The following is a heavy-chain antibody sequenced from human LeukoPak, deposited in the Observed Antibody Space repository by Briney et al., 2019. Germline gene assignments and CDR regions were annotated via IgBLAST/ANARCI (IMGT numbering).Heavy chain of an antibody. CDR1: GFTFSSYG. V-gene: IGHV3-21*01. Sequence: GGSLRLSCAASGFTFSSYGMSWVRQAPGKGLEWVSSISSSSTYIYYADSVKGRFTISRDNAKNSLYLQMNSLRAEDTAVYYCARAPGYSSTNYFFDYWGQGILVTVSS. D-gene: IGHD6-13*01. CDR3: ARAPGYSSTNYFFDY. J-gene: IGHJ4*02. CDR2: ISSSSTYI.